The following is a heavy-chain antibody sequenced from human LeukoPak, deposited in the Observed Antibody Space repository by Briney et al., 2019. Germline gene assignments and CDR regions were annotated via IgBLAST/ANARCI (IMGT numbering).Heavy chain of an antibody. CDR2: IHYSGII. D-gene: IGHD5-18*01. V-gene: IGHV4-39*07. CDR1: GGSISRSSYY. CDR3: ARIVPYNYGYVDN. J-gene: IGHJ4*02. Sequence: SETLSLTCTVSGGSISRSSYYWGCIRQPPGKGLEWIGSIHYSGIIYYNPSLKSRVTISLDTSKNQFSLKLSSVTAADTAVHYCARIVPYNYGYVDNWGQGTLVTVSS.